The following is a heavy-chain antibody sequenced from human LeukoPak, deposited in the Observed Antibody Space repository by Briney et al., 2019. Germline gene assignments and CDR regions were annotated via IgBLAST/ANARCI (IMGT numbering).Heavy chain of an antibody. CDR3: ATVNSYGTVVRGGYWFDP. J-gene: IGHJ5*02. CDR2: LDPEDGET. V-gene: IGHV1-24*01. CDR1: GYTLTELS. Sequence: ASVKVSCKVSGYTLTELSMHWVRQAPGKGLEWMGGLDPEDGETIYAQKFQGRVTMTEDTSTDTAYMELSSLRSEDTAVYYCATVNSYGTVVRGGYWFDPWGQGTLVTVSS. D-gene: IGHD3-16*01.